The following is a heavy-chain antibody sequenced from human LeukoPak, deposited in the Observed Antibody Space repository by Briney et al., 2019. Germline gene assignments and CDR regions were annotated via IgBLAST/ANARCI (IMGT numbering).Heavy chain of an antibody. CDR1: GYTFTSYD. CDR2: VNPNSGNT. Sequence: ASVKVSCKASGYTFTSYDINWVRQATGQGLEWMGWVNPNSGNTGYAQKFQGRVTMTRNTSISTAYMELSSLRSEDTAVYYCARADRRGFYGSGSYYFDYWGQGTLVTVSS. V-gene: IGHV1-8*01. D-gene: IGHD3-10*01. CDR3: ARADRRGFYGSGSYYFDY. J-gene: IGHJ4*02.